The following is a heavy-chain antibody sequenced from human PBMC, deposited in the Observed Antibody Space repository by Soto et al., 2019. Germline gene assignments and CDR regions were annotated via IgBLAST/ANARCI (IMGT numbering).Heavy chain of an antibody. CDR3: ARVLMVYASSGWYYYYGMDV. D-gene: IGHD2-8*01. V-gene: IGHV6-1*01. CDR1: GDSVSSNSAA. CDR2: TYYRSKWYN. Sequence: KQSQTLSLTCAISGDSVSSNSAAWNWIRQSPSRGLEWLGRTYYRSKWYNDYAVSVKSRITINPDTSKNQFSLQLNSVTPEDTAVYYCARVLMVYASSGWYYYYGMDVWGQGTTVTVSS. J-gene: IGHJ6*02.